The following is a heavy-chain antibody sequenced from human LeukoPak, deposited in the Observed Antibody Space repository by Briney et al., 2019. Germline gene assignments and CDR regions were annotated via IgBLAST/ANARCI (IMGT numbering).Heavy chain of an antibody. CDR2: IKQDGSEK. J-gene: IGHJ5*02. CDR3: ARLRGIITGSWFDL. D-gene: IGHD3-10*01. Sequence: GGSLRLSCAASGFTFSNDWMSWVRQAPGKGLEWVASIKQDGSEKYYVDSVKGRFTISTDNAKNSLYLQMNSLRAEDTAVYYCARLRGIITGSWFDLWGQGTLVPVSS. V-gene: IGHV3-7*01. CDR1: GFTFSNDW.